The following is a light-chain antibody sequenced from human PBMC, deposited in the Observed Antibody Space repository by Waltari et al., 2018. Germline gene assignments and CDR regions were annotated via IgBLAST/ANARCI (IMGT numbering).Light chain of an antibody. CDR1: QSISNW. J-gene: IGKJ4*01. CDR2: GAS. Sequence: DIQMTQSPSSVSAFVGDRVTITCRASQSISNWLSWYQQKPGKAPKLLIYGASDLHRGVPSRCSGSGAGTDFTLTISSLQAEDFATYYCQQVNSFPATFGGGTTVEIK. CDR3: QQVNSFPAT. V-gene: IGKV1-12*01.